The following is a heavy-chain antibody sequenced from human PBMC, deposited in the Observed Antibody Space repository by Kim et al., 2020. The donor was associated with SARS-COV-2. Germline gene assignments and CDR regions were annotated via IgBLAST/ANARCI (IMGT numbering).Heavy chain of an antibody. J-gene: IGHJ6*03. D-gene: IGHD6-13*01. V-gene: IGHV3-21*01. CDR3: ARDPIAAAGMYYMDV. CDR1: GFTFSSYS. CDR2: ISSSSSYI. Sequence: GGSLRLSCAASGFTFSSYSMNWVRQAPGKGLEWVSSISSSSSYIYYADSVKGRFTISRDNAKNSLYLQMNSLRAEDTAVYYCARDPIAAAGMYYMDVWGKGTTVTVSS.